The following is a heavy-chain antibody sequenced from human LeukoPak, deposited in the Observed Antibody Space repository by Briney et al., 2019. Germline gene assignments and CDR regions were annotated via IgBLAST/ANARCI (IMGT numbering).Heavy chain of an antibody. Sequence: GGSLRVSCAVSGFNIYNYAMTWVRQAPGKGLEWVSAIGGSGVSKFYGDSVEGRFTTSRDNSKNTVDLQMNSLTAEDTAVYYCARDRMGAILYFDYWGQGTLVTVSS. CDR1: GFNIYNYA. D-gene: IGHD1-26*01. V-gene: IGHV3-23*01. J-gene: IGHJ4*02. CDR3: ARDRMGAILYFDY. CDR2: IGGSGVSK.